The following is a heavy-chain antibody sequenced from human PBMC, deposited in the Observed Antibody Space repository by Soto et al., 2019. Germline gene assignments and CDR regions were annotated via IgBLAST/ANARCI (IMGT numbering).Heavy chain of an antibody. V-gene: IGHV3-30-3*01. J-gene: IGHJ4*02. CDR2: ISYDGSNK. D-gene: IGHD5-12*01. CDR3: ARGRGYSGYDLDY. CDR1: GFTFSSYA. Sequence: QVQLVESGGGVVQPGRSLRLSCAASGFTFSSYAMHWVRQAPGKGLEWVAVISYDGSNKYYADSVKGRFTISRDNSKNTLYLQMNSLRAEDTAVYYCARGRGYSGYDLDYWGQGTLVTVSS.